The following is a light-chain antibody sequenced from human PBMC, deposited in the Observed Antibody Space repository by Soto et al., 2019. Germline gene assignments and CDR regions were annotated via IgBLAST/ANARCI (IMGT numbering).Light chain of an antibody. V-gene: IGKV1-5*03. CDR3: QHYNSYSEA. CDR1: QTISSW. CDR2: KAS. Sequence: QITQSPSTLSGSVGDRVTITCRASQTISSWLAWYQQKPGKAPKLLIYKASTLKSGVPSRFSGSGSGTEFTLTISSLQPDDFATYYCQHYNSYSEAFGQGTKVDIK. J-gene: IGKJ1*01.